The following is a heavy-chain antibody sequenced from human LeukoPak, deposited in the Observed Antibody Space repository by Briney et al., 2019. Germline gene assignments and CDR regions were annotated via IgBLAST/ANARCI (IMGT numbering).Heavy chain of an antibody. CDR3: ARDQVDFWSGYYRWSWFDP. Sequence: SETLSLTCTVSGGSISSYYWSWIRQPAGKGLEWIGRIYTSGSTNYNPSLKGRVTMSVDTSKNQFSLKLSSVTAADTAVYYCARDQVDFWSGYYRWSWFDPWGQGTLVTVSS. CDR2: IYTSGST. CDR1: GGSISSYY. D-gene: IGHD3-3*01. V-gene: IGHV4-4*07. J-gene: IGHJ5*02.